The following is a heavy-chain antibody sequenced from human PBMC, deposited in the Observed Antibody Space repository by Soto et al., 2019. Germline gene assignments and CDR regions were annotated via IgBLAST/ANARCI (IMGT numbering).Heavy chain of an antibody. V-gene: IGHV1-18*01. CDR1: GYTFIHFG. CDR2: ISPFNGHT. D-gene: IGHD1-7*01. J-gene: IGHJ5*02. Sequence: QIQLVQSETEVKEPGASVKVYCKTSGYTFIHFGISWVRQAPGQGLEWMGWISPFNGHTHDAQTFQGRVTLTTDTSTATAFRERRSLRSDDTAVYYCARELPRPTAGLNYFDPGGRGTLVTVSS. CDR3: ARELPRPTAGLNYFDP.